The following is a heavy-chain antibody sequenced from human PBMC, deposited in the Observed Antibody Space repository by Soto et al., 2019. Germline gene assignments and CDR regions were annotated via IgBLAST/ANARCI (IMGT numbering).Heavy chain of an antibody. CDR1: GFTFSSYS. J-gene: IGHJ6*02. V-gene: IGHV3-48*02. Sequence: GGSLRLSCAASGFTFSSYSMNWVRQAPGKGLEWVSYISSSSSTIYYADSVKGRFTISRDNAKNSLYLQMNSLRDEDTAVYYCARAADFWSGYYSPYYYGMDVWGQGTTVTVS. CDR3: ARAADFWSGYYSPYYYGMDV. D-gene: IGHD3-3*01. CDR2: ISSSSSTI.